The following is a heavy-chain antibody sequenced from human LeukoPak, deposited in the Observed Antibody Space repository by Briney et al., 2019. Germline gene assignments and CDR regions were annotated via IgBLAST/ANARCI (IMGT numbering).Heavy chain of an antibody. D-gene: IGHD3-22*01. CDR2: IDPSGGST. J-gene: IGHJ5*02. CDR1: GYTFTAYY. CDR3: ARGDGDSDSNGVLMGWFDP. V-gene: IGHV1-46*01. Sequence: GASVKVSCKASGYTFTAYYMHWVRQAPGQGLEWMGVIDPSGGSTSYAQRFQDRVTMTSDTPTSTVYMELSSLRSEDTAVYYCARGDGDSDSNGVLMGWFDPWGQGTLVTVSS.